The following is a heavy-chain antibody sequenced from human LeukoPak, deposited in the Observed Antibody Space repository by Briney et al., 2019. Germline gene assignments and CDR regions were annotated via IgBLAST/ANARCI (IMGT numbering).Heavy chain of an antibody. J-gene: IGHJ4*02. Sequence: PSETLSLTCTVSGGSISSSSYYWGWIRQPPGKGLEWIGSIYYSGSTYYNPSLKSRVTISVDTSKNQFSLKLSSVPAADTAVYYCARPGIAARLVAAGPFDYWGQGTLVTVSS. V-gene: IGHV4-39*01. CDR3: ARPGIAARLVAAGPFDY. CDR1: GGSISSSSYY. D-gene: IGHD6-6*01. CDR2: IYYSGST.